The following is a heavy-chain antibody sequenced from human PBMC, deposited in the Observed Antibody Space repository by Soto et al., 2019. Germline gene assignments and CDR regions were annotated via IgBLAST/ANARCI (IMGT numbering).Heavy chain of an antibody. J-gene: IGHJ4*02. D-gene: IGHD2-21*01. CDR1: GGSFTNYF. V-gene: IGHV1-69*01. Sequence: QVQLVQSGAEMKKPGSSVRVSYRSSGGSFTNYFIGWVRQAPGHGPEWMGGIIPMLGTPQYAQKFQDRVTLTADESTSTAFLHLRSLRFEDTAIYYCARQYSTAYFDYWGQGTLVTVSS. CDR3: ARQYSTAYFDY. CDR2: IIPMLGTP.